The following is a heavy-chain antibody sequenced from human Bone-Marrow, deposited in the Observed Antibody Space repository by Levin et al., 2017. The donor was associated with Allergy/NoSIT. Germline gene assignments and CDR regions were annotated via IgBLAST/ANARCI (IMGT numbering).Heavy chain of an antibody. D-gene: IGHD5-12*01. V-gene: IGHV3-74*01. CDR2: INTDGSIT. CDR3: VRDLRGYSGYDSVY. J-gene: IGHJ4*02. Sequence: GGSLRLSCAASGFTFSSYWMHWVRQAPGRGLMWVSRINTDGSITTYADSVKGRLTISRDNAKNTLYLQLNSLRAEDTAVYYCVRDLRGYSGYDSVYWGQGTLVTVSS. CDR1: GFTFSSYW.